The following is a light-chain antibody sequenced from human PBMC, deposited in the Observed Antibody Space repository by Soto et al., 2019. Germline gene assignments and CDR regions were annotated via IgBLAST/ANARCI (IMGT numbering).Light chain of an antibody. V-gene: IGLV2-14*02. CDR1: SSDVGTYNL. J-gene: IGLJ1*01. Sequence: QSALTQPASVSGSPGQSITISCTGTSSDVGTYNLVSWYQQHPGKAPKLMLYEGSKRPSGVSNRFSGSNSGNTASLTISGLQAEDEADYYCSSYTDSSNYVFGTGTKVTVL. CDR3: SSYTDSSNYV. CDR2: EGS.